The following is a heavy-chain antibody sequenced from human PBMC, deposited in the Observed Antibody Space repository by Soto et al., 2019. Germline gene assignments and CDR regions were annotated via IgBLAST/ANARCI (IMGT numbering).Heavy chain of an antibody. V-gene: IGHV3-21*01. CDR1: GFTFSIYS. CDR3: ARDLEDTAMGIYYYGMDV. D-gene: IGHD5-18*01. J-gene: IGHJ6*02. Sequence: GGSLRLSCAASGFTFSIYSMNWVRQAPGKGLEWVSSISSSSSYIYYADSVKGRFTISRDNAKNSLYLQMNSLRAEDTAVYYCARDLEDTAMGIYYYGMDVWGQGTTVTVS. CDR2: ISSSSSYI.